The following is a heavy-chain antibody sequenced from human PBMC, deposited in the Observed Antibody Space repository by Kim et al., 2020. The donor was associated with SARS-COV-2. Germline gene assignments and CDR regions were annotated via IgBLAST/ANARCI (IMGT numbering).Heavy chain of an antibody. CDR2: IWYDGSNK. Sequence: GGSLRHSCAASGFTFSSYGMHWVRQAPGKGLEWVAVIWYDGSNKYYADSVKGRFTISRDNSKNTVYLQMNSLRAEDTAVYYCARDFVYYDSSGYLAGYWGQGTLVTVSS. CDR3: ARDFVYYDSSGYLAGY. J-gene: IGHJ4*02. V-gene: IGHV3-33*01. CDR1: GFTFSSYG. D-gene: IGHD3-22*01.